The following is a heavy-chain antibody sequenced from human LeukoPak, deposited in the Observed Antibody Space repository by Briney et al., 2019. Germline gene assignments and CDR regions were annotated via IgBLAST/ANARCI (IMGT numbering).Heavy chain of an antibody. V-gene: IGHV4-31*02. D-gene: IGHD2-2*02. CDR1: GGSISSGGYY. J-gene: IGHJ5*02. CDR3: ARANFNIVVVPAAIELNWFDP. CDR2: IYYSGST. Sequence: SETLSLTCTFSGGSISSGGYYWSGIRQHPGKGLEWLGYIYYSGSTYYNASLKSPVTISLGQSKNHFSLKMSSVTAAHTAVYYRARANFNIVVVPAAIELNWFDPWGQGTLVTVSS.